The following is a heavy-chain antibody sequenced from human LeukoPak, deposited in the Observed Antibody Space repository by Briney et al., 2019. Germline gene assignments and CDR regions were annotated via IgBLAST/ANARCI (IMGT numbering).Heavy chain of an antibody. D-gene: IGHD6-6*01. CDR1: GFTFSSYS. Sequence: GGSLRLSCAASGFTFSSYSMNWIRQAPGKGLEWVSSISSSTSYIYYADSVKGRFTISKDNAKNTLYLQVNNLRAEDTAVYYCARGPNSNWSGLDFWGQGTLLTVSS. V-gene: IGHV3-21*01. J-gene: IGHJ4*02. CDR3: ARGPNSNWSGLDF. CDR2: ISSSTSYI.